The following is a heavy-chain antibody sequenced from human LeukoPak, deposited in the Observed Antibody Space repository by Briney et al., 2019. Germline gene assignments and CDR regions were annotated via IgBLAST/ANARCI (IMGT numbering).Heavy chain of an antibody. J-gene: IGHJ5*02. CDR3: ASHSYGYNH. CDR2: IKQDGSEK. CDR1: GLIMTSYW. D-gene: IGHD3-16*01. V-gene: IGHV3-7*01. Sequence: GGSLRLSCAAAGLIMTSYWMSWVRQTPGKGREWGANIKQDGSEKNSVASVTGRFTISRDNATNSLYLQMDSLRAEDTPVYYCASHSYGYNHWGQGTLVIVFS.